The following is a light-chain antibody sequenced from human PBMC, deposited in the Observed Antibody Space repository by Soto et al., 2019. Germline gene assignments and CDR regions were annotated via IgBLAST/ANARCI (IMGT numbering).Light chain of an antibody. J-gene: IGKJ1*01. Sequence: EIVLTQSPATLSLCPGESATLSCRATRSVSSYLAWYQQKPGQAPRLLIYDASSRPTDIPARFSGSGSGTEFTLTISSLQSEDFAVYYCQQYNTWHRTFGQGTKVDIK. CDR1: RSVSSY. V-gene: IGKV3D-15*01. CDR2: DAS. CDR3: QQYNTWHRT.